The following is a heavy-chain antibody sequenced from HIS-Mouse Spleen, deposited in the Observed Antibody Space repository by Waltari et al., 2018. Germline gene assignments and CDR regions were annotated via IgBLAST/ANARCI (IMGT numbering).Heavy chain of an antibody. V-gene: IGHV2-70*15. Sequence: QVTLRESGPALVNPTQTLTLTCTFSGFSLSTIGMCVSWIRQPPGKALEWLARIDWDDDKYYSTSLKTRLTISKDTSKNQVVLTMTNMDPVDTATYYCARIAEGYSSGWYAFDYWGQGTLVTVSS. CDR1: GFSLSTIGMC. J-gene: IGHJ4*02. D-gene: IGHD6-19*01. CDR2: IDWDDDK. CDR3: ARIAEGYSSGWYAFDY.